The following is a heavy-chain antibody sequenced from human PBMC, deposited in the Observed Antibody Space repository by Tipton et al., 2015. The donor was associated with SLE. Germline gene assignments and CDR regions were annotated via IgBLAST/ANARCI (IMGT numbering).Heavy chain of an antibody. CDR3: ATFHSDSSGYYYRDC. Sequence: TLSLTCAVYGGSFGDYYWSWIRQPPEKGLEWIGEINHSGGTNYNPSLKSRVTMSLDTSKNQFSLRLSSVTAADTAVYYCATFHSDSSGYYYRDCWGQGTLVTVSS. D-gene: IGHD3-22*01. V-gene: IGHV4-34*01. CDR2: INHSGGT. J-gene: IGHJ4*02. CDR1: GGSFGDYY.